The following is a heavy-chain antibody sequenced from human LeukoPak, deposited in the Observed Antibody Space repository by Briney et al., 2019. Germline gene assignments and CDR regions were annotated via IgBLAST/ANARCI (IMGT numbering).Heavy chain of an antibody. D-gene: IGHD6-13*01. CDR2: IFPSGGEI. J-gene: IGHJ4*02. CDR1: GFTFSTFA. Sequence: HPGGSLRLSCAASGFTFSTFAMIWVRQPPGKGLEWVSSIFPSGGEIHYADSVRGRFTIYRDNSKSILSLQMNSLRAEDTAVYYCAKDPIAAAGRDYWGQGTLVTVSS. V-gene: IGHV3-23*01. CDR3: AKDPIAAAGRDY.